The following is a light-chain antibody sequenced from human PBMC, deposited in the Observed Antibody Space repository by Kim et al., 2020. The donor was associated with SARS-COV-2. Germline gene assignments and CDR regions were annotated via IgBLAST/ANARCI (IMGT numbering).Light chain of an antibody. V-gene: IGLV3-19*01. CDR2: GKN. J-gene: IGLJ2*01. CDR3: NSRDSSGNHVV. CDR1: RLRSYY. Sequence: ALGHTVRSTCQGDRLRSYYASLYQQKPGQAPVLVIYGKNNRPSGIPDRFSGSSSENTASLTITGAQAEDEADYYCNSRDSSGNHVVFGGGTQLTVL.